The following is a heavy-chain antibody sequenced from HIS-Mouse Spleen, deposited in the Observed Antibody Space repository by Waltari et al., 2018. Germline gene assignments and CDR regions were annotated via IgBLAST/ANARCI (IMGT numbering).Heavy chain of an antibody. CDR1: GFTFSSYW. CDR2: IKQDGSEK. Sequence: EVQLVESGGGLVQPGGSLRLSCAASGFTFSSYWMSWVRQAPGKELEWVANIKQDGSEKYDVDSVKGRLTISRDNAKSYLYLHMNSLRAEDTAAYYCARGRSGSYYYFDYWGQGTLVTVSS. J-gene: IGHJ4*02. CDR3: ARGRSGSYYYFDY. D-gene: IGHD1-26*01. V-gene: IGHV3-7*01.